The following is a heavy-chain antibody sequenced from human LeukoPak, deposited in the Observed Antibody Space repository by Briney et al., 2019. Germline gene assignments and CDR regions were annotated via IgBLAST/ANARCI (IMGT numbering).Heavy chain of an antibody. J-gene: IGHJ4*02. V-gene: IGHV3-21*01. CDR1: GFTFSTYS. D-gene: IGHD3-9*01. Sequence: PGGSLRLSCAASGFTFSTYSMNWVRQAPGKGLEWVSSISSSSSYTYYADSVKGRFTISRDNAKNSLYLQMNSLRAEDTAVYYCAPPLGGGFDWLLLEYWGRGTLVTVSS. CDR2: ISSSSSYT. CDR3: APPLGGGFDWLLLEY.